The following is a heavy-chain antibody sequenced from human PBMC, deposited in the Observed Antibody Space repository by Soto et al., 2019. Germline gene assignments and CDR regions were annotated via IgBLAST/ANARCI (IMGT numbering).Heavy chain of an antibody. D-gene: IGHD4-17*01. Sequence: QLQLQESGPGLVKPSETLSLTCTVSGGSISSSSYYWGWIRQPPGKGLEWIGSIYYSGSTYYNPSLKSRVTISVDTSKNQFSLKLSSVTAADTAVYYCARHLWTVTPNNWFDPWGQGTLVTVSS. CDR2: IYYSGST. CDR1: GGSISSSSYY. J-gene: IGHJ5*02. V-gene: IGHV4-39*01. CDR3: ARHLWTVTPNNWFDP.